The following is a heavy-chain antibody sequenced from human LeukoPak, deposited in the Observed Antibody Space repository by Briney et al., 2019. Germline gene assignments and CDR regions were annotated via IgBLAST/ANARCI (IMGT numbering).Heavy chain of an antibody. CDR2: IYYSGST. Sequence: PSETLSLTCAVYGGSFSGYYWGWIRQPPGKGLEWIGSIYYSGSTYYNPSLKSRVTISVDTSKNQFSLKLSSVTAADTAVYYCARLCRNYYYYYGMDVWGQGTTVTVSS. J-gene: IGHJ6*02. V-gene: IGHV4-39*01. CDR1: GGSFSGYY. D-gene: IGHD2-15*01. CDR3: ARLCRNYYYYYGMDV.